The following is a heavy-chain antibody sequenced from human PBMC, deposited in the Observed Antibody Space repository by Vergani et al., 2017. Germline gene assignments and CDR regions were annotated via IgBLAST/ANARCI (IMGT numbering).Heavy chain of an antibody. J-gene: IGHJ4*02. CDR3: ARTYYYDSSGYLLY. V-gene: IGHV3-23*01. CDR1: GFTFSSYA. CDR2: ISGSGGST. D-gene: IGHD3-22*01. Sequence: EVQLLESGGGLVQPGGSLRLSCAASGFTFSSYAMSWVRQAPGKGLEGVSAISGSGGSTYYADSVKGRFTISRDNSKNTLYLQMNSLRAEDTAVYYCARTYYYDSSGYLLYWGQGTLVTVSS.